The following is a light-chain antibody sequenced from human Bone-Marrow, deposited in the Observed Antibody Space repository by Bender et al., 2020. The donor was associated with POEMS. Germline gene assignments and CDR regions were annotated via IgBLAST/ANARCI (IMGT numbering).Light chain of an antibody. Sequence: QSALTQPASVSGSPGQSIAISCTGTSSDVGTYNLVSWYQQHPGKAPKVVIYDVSDRPSGVSDRFSGSKSGNTASLTISGLQAADEADYYCSSYTISSTRVVFGGGTKLTVL. CDR3: SSYTISSTRVV. J-gene: IGLJ2*01. V-gene: IGLV2-14*02. CDR2: DVS. CDR1: SSDVGTYNL.